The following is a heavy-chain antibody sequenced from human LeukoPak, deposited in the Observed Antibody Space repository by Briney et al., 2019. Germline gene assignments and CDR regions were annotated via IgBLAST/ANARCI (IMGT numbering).Heavy chain of an antibody. CDR2: ISGSGGST. Sequence: PGGSLRLSCAASGFTFSTYAMNWVRQAPGKGLEWASAISGSGGSTYYADSVKGRFTISRDNSKNTLYLQMNSLRAGDTAVFYCARPLSHGGYFLDAFDIWGQGTMVTVSS. CDR1: GFTFSTYA. V-gene: IGHV3-23*01. D-gene: IGHD4-17*01. CDR3: ARPLSHGGYFLDAFDI. J-gene: IGHJ3*02.